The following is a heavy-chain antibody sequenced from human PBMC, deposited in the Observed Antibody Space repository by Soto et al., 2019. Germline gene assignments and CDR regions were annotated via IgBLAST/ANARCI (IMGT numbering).Heavy chain of an antibody. CDR2: ISYDGSNK. D-gene: IGHD6-13*01. Sequence: GGSLRLSCAASGFTFSSYGMHWVRQAPGKGLEWVAVISYDGSNKYYADSVKGRFTISRDNSKNTLYLQMNSLRAEDTAVYYCAKDLTAAGTVRYYYYGMDVWGQGTTVTVSS. J-gene: IGHJ6*02. V-gene: IGHV3-30*18. CDR1: GFTFSSYG. CDR3: AKDLTAAGTVRYYYYGMDV.